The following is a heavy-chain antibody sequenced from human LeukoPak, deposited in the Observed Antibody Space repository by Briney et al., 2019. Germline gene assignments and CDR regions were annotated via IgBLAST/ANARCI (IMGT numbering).Heavy chain of an antibody. CDR2: ISWDGGST. CDR3: AKSYAYYYYYMDV. J-gene: IGHJ6*03. CDR1: GFTFDDYT. Sequence: GGSLRLSCAASGFTFDDYTMHWVRQAPGKGLEWVSLISWDGGSTYYADSVKGRFTISRDNSKNSLCLQMNSLRTEDTALYYCAKSYAYYYYYMDVWGKGTTVTVSS. V-gene: IGHV3-43*01.